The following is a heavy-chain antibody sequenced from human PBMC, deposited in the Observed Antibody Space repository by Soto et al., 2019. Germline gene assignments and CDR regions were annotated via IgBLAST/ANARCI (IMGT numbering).Heavy chain of an antibody. CDR2: ISYSGST. J-gene: IGHJ5*02. CDR1: GGSVSSYY. CDR3: ARELRWYHNWFDP. Sequence: SEPLFLTWPVSGGSVSSYYWNWIRQPRGKGLEWIGYISYSGSTNYNPSLKSRVTISVDTSKNQFSLKLSSVTAADTAVYYCARELRWYHNWFDPWGQGTLVTVSS. V-gene: IGHV4-59*02. D-gene: IGHD4-17*01.